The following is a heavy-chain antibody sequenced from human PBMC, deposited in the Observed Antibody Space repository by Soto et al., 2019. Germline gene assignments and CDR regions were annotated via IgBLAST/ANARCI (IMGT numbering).Heavy chain of an antibody. CDR3: ARDRVVVVPAAIHPSGYNWFDP. V-gene: IGHV4-31*03. D-gene: IGHD2-2*02. J-gene: IGHJ5*02. Sequence: SETLSLTCTVSGGSISSGGYYWSWIRQHPGKGLEWIGYIYYSGSTYYNPSLKGRVTISVDTSKNQFSLMLSSVTAADTAVYYCARDRVVVVPAAIHPSGYNWFDPWGQGTLVTVSS. CDR1: GGSISSGGYY. CDR2: IYYSGST.